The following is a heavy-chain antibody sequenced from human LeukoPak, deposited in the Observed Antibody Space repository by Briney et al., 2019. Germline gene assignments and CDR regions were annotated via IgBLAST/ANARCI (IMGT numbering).Heavy chain of an antibody. V-gene: IGHV3-21*01. Sequence: GGSLRLSCAASGFTFSSYSMNWVRQAPGKGLEWVSSISSSSSYIYYADSVKGRFTISRDNAKNSLYLQMNSLRAEDTAVYYCARPKAVAGSPGAPDYWGQGTLVTVSS. J-gene: IGHJ4*02. CDR3: ARPKAVAGSPGAPDY. CDR2: ISSSSSYI. D-gene: IGHD6-19*01. CDR1: GFTFSSYS.